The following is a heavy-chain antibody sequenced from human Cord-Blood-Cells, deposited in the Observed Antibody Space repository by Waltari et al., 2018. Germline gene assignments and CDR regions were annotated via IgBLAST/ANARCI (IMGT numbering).Heavy chain of an antibody. CDR2: IYYSGST. J-gene: IGHJ3*02. Sequence: QLQLQESGPGLVKPSETLSLTCTVSGGSISGSSYYWGWIRQPPGKGLEWIGSIYYSGSTYYNPSLKSRVTISVDTSKNQFSLKLSSVTAADTAVYYCARRGIAAAGDAFDIWGQGTMVTVSS. V-gene: IGHV4-39*01. D-gene: IGHD6-13*01. CDR3: ARRGIAAAGDAFDI. CDR1: GGSISGSSYY.